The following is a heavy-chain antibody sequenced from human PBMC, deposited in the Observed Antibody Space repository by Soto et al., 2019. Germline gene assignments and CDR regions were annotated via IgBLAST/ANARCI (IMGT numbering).Heavy chain of an antibody. CDR1: VYSFTSYW. Sequence: PGESLKISCKGSVYSFTSYWIGWVRQMPGKGLEWMGIIYPGDSDTRYSPSFQGQVTISADKSISTAYLQWSSLKASDTAMYYCARHSPSSGWYRVIDYWGQGTLVTVSS. J-gene: IGHJ4*02. D-gene: IGHD6-19*01. CDR3: ARHSPSSGWYRVIDY. CDR2: IYPGDSDT. V-gene: IGHV5-51*01.